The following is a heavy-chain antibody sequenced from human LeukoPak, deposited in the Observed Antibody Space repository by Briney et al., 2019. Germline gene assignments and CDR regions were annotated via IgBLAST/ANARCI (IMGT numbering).Heavy chain of an antibody. V-gene: IGHV4-34*01. CDR2: INHSGST. J-gene: IGHJ4*02. D-gene: IGHD6-19*01. CDR3: ALGGWSVIDY. Sequence: SETLSLTCAVYGGSFSGYYWSWIRQPPGKGLEWIGEINHSGSTNYNPSLKSRVTISVDTSKNQFSLKLSSVTAADTAVYYCALGGWSVIDYWGQGTLVTVSS. CDR1: GGSFSGYY.